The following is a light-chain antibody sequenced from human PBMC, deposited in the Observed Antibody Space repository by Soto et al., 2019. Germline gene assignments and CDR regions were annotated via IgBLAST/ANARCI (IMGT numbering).Light chain of an antibody. CDR3: QHYGRSWT. J-gene: IGKJ1*01. Sequence: EIVLTQSPGTLSLSPGERATLSCRASQSVSSSYLAWYQQKPVQAPRLLIYGASSRATGIPDRFSGSGSETDFTLTISRLEPDDFAVYYCQHYGRSWTFGQGTKVEIK. CDR2: GAS. V-gene: IGKV3-20*01. CDR1: QSVSSSY.